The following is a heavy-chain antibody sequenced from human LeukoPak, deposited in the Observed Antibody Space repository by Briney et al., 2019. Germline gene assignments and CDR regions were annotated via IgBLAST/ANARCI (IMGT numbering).Heavy chain of an antibody. D-gene: IGHD6-13*01. CDR3: ATDRDLIAAAGTGPFDY. CDR1: GYTFTSYG. J-gene: IGHJ4*02. CDR2: INAGNGNT. V-gene: IGHV1-3*01. Sequence: ASVKVSCKASGYTFTSYGISWVRQAPGQRLEWMGWINAGNGNTKYSQKFQGRVTITRDTSASTAYMELSSLRSEDTAVYYCATDRDLIAAAGTGPFDYWGQGTLVTVSS.